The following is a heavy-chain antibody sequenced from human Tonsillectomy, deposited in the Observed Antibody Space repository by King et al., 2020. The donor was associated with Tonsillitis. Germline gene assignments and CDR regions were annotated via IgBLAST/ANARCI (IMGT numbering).Heavy chain of an antibody. CDR1: GYTFTSYD. V-gene: IGHV1-8*01. CDR3: ARVSDSSGYYYFDY. D-gene: IGHD3-22*01. CDR2: MNPNSGNT. Sequence: VQLVESGAEVKKPGASVKVSCKASGYTFTSYDFNWVRQATGQGLEWMGWMNPNSGNTGYAQKFQGRVTMTRNTSISTAYMELSSLRSEDTAVYYCARVSDSSGYYYFDYWGQGTLVTVSS. J-gene: IGHJ4*02.